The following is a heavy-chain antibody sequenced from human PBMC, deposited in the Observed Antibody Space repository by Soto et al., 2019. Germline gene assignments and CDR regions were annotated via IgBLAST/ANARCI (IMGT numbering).Heavy chain of an antibody. Sequence: QVQLVESGGGVVQPGRSLRLSCAASGVTLSNFGMHWVRQAPGKGLEWVAVISRDGSTMLYADSVKGRFTISRDSSRNTLDLQMNSRGAEDEAVDQCVGEVASGYWGQGTLVTV. CDR1: GVTLSNFG. CDR2: ISRDGSTM. J-gene: IGHJ4*01. V-gene: IGHV3-30*03. CDR3: VGEVASGY. D-gene: IGHD2-21*01.